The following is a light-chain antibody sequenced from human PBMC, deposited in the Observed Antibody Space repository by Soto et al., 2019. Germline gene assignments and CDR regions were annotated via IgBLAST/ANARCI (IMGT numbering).Light chain of an antibody. Sequence: QSVLTQPPSVSAAPGQKVTISCSGSSANIGNNYVSWYQHLPGTAPKLVIYDSDKRPSEIPDRFSGSKSGTSATLGITGFQTGDEADYYCGAWDSSLSVVVFGGGTKLTVL. CDR1: SANIGNNY. V-gene: IGLV1-51*01. CDR3: GAWDSSLSVVV. J-gene: IGLJ2*01. CDR2: DSD.